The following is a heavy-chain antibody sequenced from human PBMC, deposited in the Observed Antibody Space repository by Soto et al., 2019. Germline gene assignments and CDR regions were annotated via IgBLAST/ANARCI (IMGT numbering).Heavy chain of an antibody. J-gene: IGHJ6*03. Sequence: ASVKVSCKASGYTFTSYGISWVRQAPGQGLEWMGWISAYNGNTNYAQKLQGRVTMTTDTSTSTAYMELRSLRSDDTAVYYCARGGLIGSRQYYYYYYYMDVWGKGTTVTVSS. D-gene: IGHD2-8*01. CDR3: ARGGLIGSRQYYYYYYYMDV. V-gene: IGHV1-18*01. CDR1: GYTFTSYG. CDR2: ISAYNGNT.